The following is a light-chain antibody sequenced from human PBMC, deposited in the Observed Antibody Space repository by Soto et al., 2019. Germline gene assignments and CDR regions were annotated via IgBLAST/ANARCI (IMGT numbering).Light chain of an antibody. V-gene: IGLV2-14*01. CDR2: EVS. CDR1: SSDFGGYNY. Sequence: QYALTQPASVSGSPGQSITISCTGTSSDFGGYNYVSWFQHHPGKAPKLIIYEVSYRPSGVSARFSGSKSGDTASLTISGLQAEDEADYYCSSFTNTMTRYAFGTGTKLTVL. J-gene: IGLJ1*01. CDR3: SSFTNTMTRYA.